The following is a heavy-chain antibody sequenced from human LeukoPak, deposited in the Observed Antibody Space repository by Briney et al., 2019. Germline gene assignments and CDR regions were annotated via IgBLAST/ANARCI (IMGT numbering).Heavy chain of an antibody. CDR1: GFTFSSYG. CDR2: ISYDGSNQ. Sequence: GGSLRLSCAASGFTFSSYGMHWVRQAPGKGLEWVAVISYDGSNQYYADSVKGRFTVSRDNSKNTLYLQMNSLRAEDTAVNYCAKDRVSSSDYYYYMDVWGKGTTVTVSS. CDR3: AKDRVSSSDYYYYMDV. V-gene: IGHV3-30*18. J-gene: IGHJ6*03. D-gene: IGHD6-6*01.